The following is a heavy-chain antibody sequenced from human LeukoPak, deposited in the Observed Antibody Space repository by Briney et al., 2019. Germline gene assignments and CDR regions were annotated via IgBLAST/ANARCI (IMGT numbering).Heavy chain of an antibody. CDR2: ISSSSTYI. D-gene: IGHD7-27*01. V-gene: IGHV3-21*01. CDR1: TFIFSASS. J-gene: IGHJ4*02. CDR3: ARDLNWETY. Sequence: GGSLRLSCEASTFIFSASSMHWVRQAPGEGLQWISSISSSSTYIYYADSVKGRFTISRDNAKNSLYLQMNSLRAEDTAVYYCARDLNWETYWGQGTLVTVSS.